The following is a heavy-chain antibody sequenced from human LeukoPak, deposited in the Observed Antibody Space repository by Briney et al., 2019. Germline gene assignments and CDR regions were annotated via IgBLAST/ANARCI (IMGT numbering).Heavy chain of an antibody. D-gene: IGHD6-13*01. Sequence: GGSLRLSCAASGFTFSSYAMSWVRQAPGKGLEWVSAISGSGGSTYYADSVKGRFTISRDNSKNTLYLQMNSLRAEDTAVYYCARDPSSSWYFDYWSQGTLVTVSS. V-gene: IGHV3-23*01. J-gene: IGHJ4*02. CDR3: ARDPSSSWYFDY. CDR1: GFTFSSYA. CDR2: ISGSGGST.